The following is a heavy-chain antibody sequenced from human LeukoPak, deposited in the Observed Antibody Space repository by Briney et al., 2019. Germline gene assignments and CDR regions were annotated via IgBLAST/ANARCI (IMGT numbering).Heavy chain of an antibody. Sequence: GGSLRLPCAASGSTFSNAWMSWVRQAPGKGLEWVGRIKSKTDGGTTDYAAPVKGRFTISRDDSKNTLYLQMNSLKTEDTAVYYCTTAGSTYYDFWSGPTLFDYWGQGTLVTVSS. V-gene: IGHV3-15*01. D-gene: IGHD3-3*01. CDR2: IKSKTDGGTT. J-gene: IGHJ4*02. CDR1: GSTFSNAW. CDR3: TTAGSTYYDFWSGPTLFDY.